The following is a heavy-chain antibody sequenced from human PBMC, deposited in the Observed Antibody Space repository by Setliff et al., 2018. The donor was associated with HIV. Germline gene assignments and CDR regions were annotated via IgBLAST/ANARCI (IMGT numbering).Heavy chain of an antibody. D-gene: IGHD6-13*01. J-gene: IGHJ3*02. CDR2: IYPDDTNI. CDR1: DYTFSTYW. CDR3: ARRDGRSMNAFEI. V-gene: IGHV5-51*01. Sequence: GESLKISCKALDYTFSTYWIGWVRQKPGEGLEWMGIIYPDDTNIRYNPSFQNRVTISADKPITTAYLQINNLKASDTATYYCARRDGRSMNAFEIWGPGKMVTVSS.